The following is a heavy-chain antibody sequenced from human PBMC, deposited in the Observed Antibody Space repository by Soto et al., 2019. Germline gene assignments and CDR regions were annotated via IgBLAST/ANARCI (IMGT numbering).Heavy chain of an antibody. D-gene: IGHD6-19*01. CDR3: AQTLGLAVTGPGRFDL. CDR1: GGTFSTYA. Sequence: QAQLVQSGAAVKKPGSSVKVSCKASGGTFSTYAISWVRQAPGQGLEWMGGIIPIFGTPNYAQKFKGRVTITADESTTTAYMELSSLTSEDTAVYYCAQTLGLAVTGPGRFDLWGRGTLVTVSS. J-gene: IGHJ2*01. CDR2: IIPIFGTP. V-gene: IGHV1-69*12.